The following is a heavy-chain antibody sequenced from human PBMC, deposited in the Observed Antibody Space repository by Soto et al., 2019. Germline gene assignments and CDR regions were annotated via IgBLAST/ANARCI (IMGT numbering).Heavy chain of an antibody. D-gene: IGHD3-10*01. CDR1: GFTFSDYY. Sequence: QVQLVESGGGLVKPGGSLRLSCAASGFTFSDYYMSWIRQAPGKGLEWGSYISSSGSNIYYADSVKGRFTISRDNAKNSRYLQKNSLRAGETAVYYCTRERALLWSGDPNAGWFDPCGHGTLITVSS. V-gene: IGHV3-11*01. CDR2: ISSSGSNI. J-gene: IGHJ5*02. CDR3: TRERALLWSGDPNAGWFDP.